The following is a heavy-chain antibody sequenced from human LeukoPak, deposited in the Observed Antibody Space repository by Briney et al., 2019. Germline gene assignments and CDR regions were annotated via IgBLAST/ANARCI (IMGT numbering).Heavy chain of an antibody. J-gene: IGHJ4*02. Sequence: KPSETLSLTCTVSGGSISRNNYYWGWIRQPPGKGLKWIGTVYYTGSTSYNPSLKSRVTISVDTSKNQFSLKLSSVTAADTAIYYCATHVDATRGYYFEDWGQGTLVTVSS. CDR2: VYYTGST. D-gene: IGHD5-18*01. CDR1: GGSISRNNYY. V-gene: IGHV4-39*01. CDR3: ATHVDATRGYYFED.